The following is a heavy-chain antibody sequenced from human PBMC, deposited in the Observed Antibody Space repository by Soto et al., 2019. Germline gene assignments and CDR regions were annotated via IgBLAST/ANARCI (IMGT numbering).Heavy chain of an antibody. J-gene: IGHJ6*02. V-gene: IGHV5-10-1*01. CDR2: IDPSDSYT. CDR3: ARLLVAATGYYYYYYGMDV. Sequence: GESLKISCQGSGYSFTSYWISWGRQMPGKCLAGLWRIDPSDSYTNYIPSFQGHVTISADKSISTAYLQWSSLKASDTAMYYCARLLVAATGYYYYYYGMDVWGQGTTVTVSS. CDR1: GYSFTSYW. D-gene: IGHD2-15*01.